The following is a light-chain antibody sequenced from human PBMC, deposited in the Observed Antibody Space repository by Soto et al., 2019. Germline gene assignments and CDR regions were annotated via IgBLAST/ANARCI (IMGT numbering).Light chain of an antibody. CDR2: EVS. V-gene: IGLV2-8*01. Sequence: QSALTQPPSASGSPGQSVTISCTGTSSDVCGYNYVSWYQQHPGKAPKLMIYEVSKRPSGVPDRFSGSKSGNTASLTVSGLQAEDEADYYCSSYAGSHNLVFGGGTKLTVL. CDR1: SSDVCGYNY. J-gene: IGLJ2*01. CDR3: SSYAGSHNLV.